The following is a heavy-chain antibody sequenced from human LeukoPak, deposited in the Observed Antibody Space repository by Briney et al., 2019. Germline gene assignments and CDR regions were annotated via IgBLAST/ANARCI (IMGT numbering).Heavy chain of an antibody. V-gene: IGHV3-33*01. CDR1: GFTLSSYA. J-gene: IGHJ4*02. CDR2: IWYDGSNK. D-gene: IGHD6-19*01. CDR3: ARRYSSVWSGIDY. Sequence: GGSLRLSCAASGFTLSSYAMHWVRQAPGKGLEWVAVIWYDGSNKYYADSVKGRFTISRDNSKNTLYLQMNSLRAEDTAVYYCARRYSSVWSGIDYWGQGTLVTVSS.